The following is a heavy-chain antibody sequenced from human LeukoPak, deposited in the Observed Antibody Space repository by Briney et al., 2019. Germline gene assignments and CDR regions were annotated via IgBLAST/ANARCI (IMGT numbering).Heavy chain of an antibody. D-gene: IGHD3-22*01. Sequence: SGGSLRLSCAASGFTFSNAWMSWVRQAPGKGLEWVGRIKSKTDGGTTDYAAPVKGRFTISRNDSKNTLYQKMNSLKTEDTAMYDWTTEGIREITMIAVDFDYWGQRTLVTVSS. J-gene: IGHJ4*02. CDR1: GFTFSNAW. CDR2: IKSKTDGGTT. V-gene: IGHV3-15*01. CDR3: TTEGIREITMIAVDFDY.